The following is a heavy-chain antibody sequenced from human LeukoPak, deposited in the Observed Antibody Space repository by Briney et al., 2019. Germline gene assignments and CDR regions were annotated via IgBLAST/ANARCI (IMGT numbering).Heavy chain of an antibody. CDR3: AGREGSSSFGTWYFQH. CDR1: GGSISSYY. J-gene: IGHJ1*01. D-gene: IGHD6-13*01. CDR2: IYYSGST. Sequence: SETLSLTCTVSGGSISSYYWSWIRQPPGKGLEWIGYIYYSGSTNYNPSLKSRVTISVDTSKNQSSLKLSSVTAADTAVYYCAGREGSSSFGTWYFQHWGQGTLVTVSS. V-gene: IGHV4-59*01.